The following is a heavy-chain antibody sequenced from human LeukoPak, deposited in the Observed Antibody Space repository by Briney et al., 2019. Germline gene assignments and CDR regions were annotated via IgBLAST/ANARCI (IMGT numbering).Heavy chain of an antibody. D-gene: IGHD3-10*01. V-gene: IGHV3-15*01. Sequence: GGSLRLSCAASGFTFSNAWMSWVRQAPGKGLEWVGRIKSKTDGGTTDYAAPVKGRFTISRDDSKNTLYLQMNSLKTEDTAVYYCVWGSGKLKYYYYYYGMDVWGKGTTVTVSS. CDR3: VWGSGKLKYYYYYYGMDV. CDR1: GFTFSNAW. CDR2: IKSKTDGGTT. J-gene: IGHJ6*04.